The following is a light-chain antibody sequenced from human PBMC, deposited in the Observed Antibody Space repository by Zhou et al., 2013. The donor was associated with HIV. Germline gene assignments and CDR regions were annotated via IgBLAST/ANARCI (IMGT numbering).Light chain of an antibody. CDR1: QSLRHSDGNTY. V-gene: IGKV2-30*02. CDR3: MQGTFWPRLT. Sequence: DVVLTQSPLSLPVTLGQSASISCRSSQSLRHSDGNTYLNWFHQRPGQSPRRLIYKVSNRDTGVPDRFSASGSGTDFTLRISRVEAEDVGIYYCMQGTFWPRLTFGGGSRVQI. J-gene: IGKJ4*01. CDR2: KVS.